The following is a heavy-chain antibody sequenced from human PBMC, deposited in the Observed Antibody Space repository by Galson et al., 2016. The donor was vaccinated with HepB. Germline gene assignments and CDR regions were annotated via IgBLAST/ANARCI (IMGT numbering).Heavy chain of an antibody. CDR2: TSYDGRSK. CDR1: GFTFFNYG. J-gene: IGHJ6*03. Sequence: SLRLSCAASGFTFFNYGLHWVRQAPGKGLEWVAATSYDGRSKFYADSVKGRFTISRDNSKSTLYLQMNSLRAADTAVYYCAKDDSFSGYNYFYYMNVWGEGTSVTVSS. D-gene: IGHD5-24*01. V-gene: IGHV3-30*18. CDR3: AKDDSFSGYNYFYYMNV.